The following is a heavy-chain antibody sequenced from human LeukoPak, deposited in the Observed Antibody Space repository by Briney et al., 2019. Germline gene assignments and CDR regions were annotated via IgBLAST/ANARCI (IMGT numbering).Heavy chain of an antibody. CDR2: IKEDGSDK. D-gene: IGHD6-13*01. CDR3: ARDQHMDV. CDR1: GFTFSRCW. Sequence: GGSLRLSCAASGFTFSRCWMSWVRQAPGKGLEWVANIKEDGSDKYYVDSVKGRFTISRDNAENSLFLQMNSLRPEDTAVYYCARDQHMDVWGQGATVTVSS. J-gene: IGHJ6*02. V-gene: IGHV3-7*05.